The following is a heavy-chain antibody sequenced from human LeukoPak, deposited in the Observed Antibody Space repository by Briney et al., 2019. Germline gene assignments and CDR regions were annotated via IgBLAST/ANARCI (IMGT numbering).Heavy chain of an antibody. Sequence: GGSLRLSCAASGFTFSSYAMSWVRQAPGKGLEWVSAISGSGGSTYYADSVKGRFTISGDNSKNTLYLQMNSLRAEDTAVYYCARYDSSGYWFDYWGQGTLVTVSS. V-gene: IGHV3-23*01. CDR2: ISGSGGST. D-gene: IGHD3-22*01. CDR3: ARYDSSGYWFDY. CDR1: GFTFSSYA. J-gene: IGHJ4*02.